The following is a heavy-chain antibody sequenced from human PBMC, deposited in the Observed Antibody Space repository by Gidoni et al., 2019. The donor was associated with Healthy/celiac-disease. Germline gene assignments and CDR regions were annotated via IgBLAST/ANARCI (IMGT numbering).Heavy chain of an antibody. V-gene: IGHV3-23*01. CDR1: GFSVISYA. J-gene: IGHJ3*01. D-gene: IGHD3-10*01. Sequence: EVQLLEYGGGLVQPGGSLRLSCAASGFSVISYAISWVRQDPGKGLVWVASIIVSGGSTYYADSVKGRFTISRDNSKNTLYLQMNSLRAEDTAVYYCAKGHPNVLLWFGVWGQGTMVTVSS. CDR2: IIVSGGST. CDR3: AKGHPNVLLWFGV.